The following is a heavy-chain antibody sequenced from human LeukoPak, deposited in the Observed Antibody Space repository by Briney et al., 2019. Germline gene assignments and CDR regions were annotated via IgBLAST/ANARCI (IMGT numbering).Heavy chain of an antibody. V-gene: IGHV3-23*01. D-gene: IGHD3-22*01. J-gene: IGHJ1*01. CDR1: GFTFSSFA. Sequence: GGSLRLSCAASGFTFSSFALAWVRQAPGKGLEWVSGVSASGGSTYYGDSVKGRFTISRDNSKNTLYLQMNSLRAEDTAVYYCANDSPNYYDSSGYPRDSEYFQHWGQGTLVTVSS. CDR2: VSASGGST. CDR3: ANDSPNYYDSSGYPRDSEYFQH.